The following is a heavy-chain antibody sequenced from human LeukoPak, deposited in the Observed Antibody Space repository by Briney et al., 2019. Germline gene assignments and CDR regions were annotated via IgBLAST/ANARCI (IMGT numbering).Heavy chain of an antibody. V-gene: IGHV3-74*01. Sequence: GRSLRLSCAASGFTFSSYWMHWVRQAPGKGLVWVSRVTNDGSGTIYADSVKGRFSISRDNAKNTLYLQMNSLRVEDTAVYYCARDAPGTFDIWGQGTMVTVSS. CDR1: GFTFSSYW. D-gene: IGHD6-13*01. J-gene: IGHJ3*02. CDR2: VTNDGSGT. CDR3: ARDAPGTFDI.